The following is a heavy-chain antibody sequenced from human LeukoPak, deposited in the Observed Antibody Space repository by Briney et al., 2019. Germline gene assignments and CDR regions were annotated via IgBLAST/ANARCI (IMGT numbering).Heavy chain of an antibody. V-gene: IGHV1-69*13. D-gene: IGHD3-10*01. CDR1: GGTFSSYA. J-gene: IGHJ3*02. Sequence: SVKVSCKASGGTFSSYAISWVRQAPGQGLEWMGGIIPIFGTANYAQKFQGRVTITADESTSTAYMELSSLRSEDTAVYYCARGLDSGIDAFDIWGQGTMVTVSS. CDR2: IIPIFGTA. CDR3: ARGLDSGIDAFDI.